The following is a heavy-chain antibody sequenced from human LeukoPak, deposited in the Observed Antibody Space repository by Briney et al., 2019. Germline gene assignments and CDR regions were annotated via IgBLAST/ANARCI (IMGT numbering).Heavy chain of an antibody. D-gene: IGHD3-10*01. CDR3: ARRRMVRGVMGCDFDY. CDR2: IYPGDSDT. CDR1: GYSFTSYW. V-gene: IGHV5-51*01. J-gene: IGHJ4*02. Sequence: GESLKISCKGSGYSFTSYWIGWVRQMPGKGLEWMGSIYPGDSDTTYSPSFQGQVTISADKSINTAYLQWSSLKASDTAMYYCARRRMVRGVMGCDFDYWGQGTLVTVSS.